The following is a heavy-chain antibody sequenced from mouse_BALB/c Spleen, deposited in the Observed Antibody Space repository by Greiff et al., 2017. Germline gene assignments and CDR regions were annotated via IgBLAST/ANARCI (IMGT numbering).Heavy chain of an antibody. D-gene: IGHD2-2*01. V-gene: IGHV1-54*01. CDR3: ATLYGYEVGFDY. CDR1: GYAFTNYL. Sequence: QVQLQQSGAELVRPGTSVKVSCKASGYAFTNYLIEWVKQRPGQGLEWIGVINPGSGGTNYNEKFKGKATLTADKSSSTAYMQLSSLTSDDSAVYFCATLYGYEVGFDYWGQGTTLTVSS. CDR2: INPGSGGT. J-gene: IGHJ2*01.